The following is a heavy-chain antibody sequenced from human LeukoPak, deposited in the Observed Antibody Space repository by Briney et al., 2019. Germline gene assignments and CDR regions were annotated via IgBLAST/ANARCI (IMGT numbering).Heavy chain of an antibody. J-gene: IGHJ4*02. V-gene: IGHV3-23*01. Sequence: PGGSLRLSCAASGFTFSYYAMNWVRQAPGKGLEWVSSISTNGGSTYYADSVKGRFTISRDNSKNTLYLQLNSLRAEDTAIYYCAKRMRDTDYYFDYWGQGTLVTVSS. CDR1: GFTFSYYA. CDR3: AKRMRDTDYYFDY. D-gene: IGHD5-18*01. CDR2: ISTNGGST.